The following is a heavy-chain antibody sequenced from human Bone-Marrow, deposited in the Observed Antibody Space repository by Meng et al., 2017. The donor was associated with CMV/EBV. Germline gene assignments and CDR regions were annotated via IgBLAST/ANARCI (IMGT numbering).Heavy chain of an antibody. CDR2: IRYDGSNK. D-gene: IGHD4-11*01. CDR1: GFTFNRYG. J-gene: IGHJ5*02. Sequence: GGSLRLSCAASGFTFNRYGMHWVRQAPGKGLEWVAFIRYDGSNKDYGDSVKGRFTISRDNSKNTLYLQMNSLRTEDTAVYHCAKDLGAYTNSGWFDPWGQGPLVTVFS. CDR3: AKDLGAYTNSGWFDP. V-gene: IGHV3-30*02.